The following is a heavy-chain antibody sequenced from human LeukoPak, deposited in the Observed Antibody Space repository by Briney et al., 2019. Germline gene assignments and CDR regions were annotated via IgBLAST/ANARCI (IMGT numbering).Heavy chain of an antibody. D-gene: IGHD3-3*01. J-gene: IGHJ4*02. CDR1: GGTFSGYY. V-gene: IGHV4-34*01. CDR2: INHSGST. Sequence: SETLSLTCAASGGTFSGYYWSWIRQPPGKGLEWIGEINHSGSTNYNPSLKTRVTISVDTSKNQFSLKLSSVTAADTAVYYCARGHDFWSGYYRTFDYWGQGTLVTVSS. CDR3: ARGHDFWSGYYRTFDY.